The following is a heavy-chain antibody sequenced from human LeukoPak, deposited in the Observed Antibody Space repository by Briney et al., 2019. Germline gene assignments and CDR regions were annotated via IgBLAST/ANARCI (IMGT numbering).Heavy chain of an antibody. J-gene: IGHJ5*02. D-gene: IGHD5-12*01. Sequence: GGSLRLSCAASGFTFSSYSMNWVRQAPGKGLEWVSSISSSSGYIYYADSVKGRFTISRDNAKNSLYLQMNSLRAEDTAVYYCARDATYSRGFDPWGQGTLVTVSS. V-gene: IGHV3-21*01. CDR3: ARDATYSRGFDP. CDR1: GFTFSSYS. CDR2: ISSSSGYI.